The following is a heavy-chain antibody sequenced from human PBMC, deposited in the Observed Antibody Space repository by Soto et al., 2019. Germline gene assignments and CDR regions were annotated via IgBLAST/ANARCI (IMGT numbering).Heavy chain of an antibody. CDR1: GGSISDYY. J-gene: IGHJ4*02. CDR2: IYYSGST. Sequence: SEALSLTCTVSGGSISDYYWSWIRQPPGKGLEWIGYIYYSGSTSYNPSLKSRVTISVDTSKNQFSLKLTSVTAADTAVYYCARSTAGATVPAYWGQGTLVTVSS. CDR3: ARSTAGATVPAY. V-gene: IGHV4-59*01. D-gene: IGHD1-26*01.